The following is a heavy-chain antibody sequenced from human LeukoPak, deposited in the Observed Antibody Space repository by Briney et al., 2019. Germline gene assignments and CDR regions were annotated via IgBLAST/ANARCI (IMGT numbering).Heavy chain of an antibody. V-gene: IGHV1-69*05. CDR1: GGTFNSYA. D-gene: IGHD5-24*01. CDR3: ASGSLGDGYGVGDYYQYMDV. J-gene: IGHJ6*03. Sequence: SVKVSCKASGGTFNSYAISWVRQAPGQGLEWMGGIMPLFGAANYAQEFQGRVTFTTDESASTAYMEVSSLRSEDTAVYYCASGSLGDGYGVGDYYQYMDVWGKGTTVTVSS. CDR2: IMPLFGAA.